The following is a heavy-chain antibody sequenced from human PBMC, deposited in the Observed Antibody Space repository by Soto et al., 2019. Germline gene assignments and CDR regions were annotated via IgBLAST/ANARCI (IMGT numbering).Heavy chain of an antibody. Sequence: QVQLVQSGAEVKKPGSSVKVSCKASGGTFSSYAISWVRQAPGQGLEWMGGIIPIFGTANYAQKFQGRVTITADESTSTDYMELSSLRSEDTAVYYCARVHPGIGAAAGTDFDYWGQGTLVTVSS. CDR3: ARVHPGIGAAAGTDFDY. CDR2: IIPIFGTA. D-gene: IGHD6-13*01. J-gene: IGHJ4*02. V-gene: IGHV1-69*12. CDR1: GGTFSSYA.